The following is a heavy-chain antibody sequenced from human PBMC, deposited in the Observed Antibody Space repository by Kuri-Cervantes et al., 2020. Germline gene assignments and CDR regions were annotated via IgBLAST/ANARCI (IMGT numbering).Heavy chain of an antibody. CDR3: ASPSTVPYYGLDV. Sequence: SETLSLTCTVSGGSISSSSYYWGWIRQPPGKGLELIGTVYYSGSTSYHPSLKSRVAISVDRPKSQFSLKLRSVTAADTAVYYCASPSTVPYYGLDVWGQGTTVTVSS. CDR1: GGSISSSSYY. CDR2: VYYSGST. J-gene: IGHJ6*02. V-gene: IGHV4-39*01. D-gene: IGHD4-17*01.